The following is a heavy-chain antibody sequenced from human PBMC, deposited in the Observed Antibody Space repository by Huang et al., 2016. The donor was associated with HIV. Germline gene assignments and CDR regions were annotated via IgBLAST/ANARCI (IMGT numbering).Heavy chain of an antibody. CDR1: GGTFSSYA. Sequence: QVQLVQSGAEVKKPGSSVKVSCKASGGTFSSYAINWVRQAPGPGLEWMGGIIPIFGTANYAQKFQGRVTITADESTSTAYMELSSLRSEDTAVYYCARDKSGGDANWYFDLWGRGTLVTVSS. V-gene: IGHV1-69*01. CDR3: ARDKSGGDANWYFDL. D-gene: IGHD2-21*01. J-gene: IGHJ2*01. CDR2: IIPIFGTA.